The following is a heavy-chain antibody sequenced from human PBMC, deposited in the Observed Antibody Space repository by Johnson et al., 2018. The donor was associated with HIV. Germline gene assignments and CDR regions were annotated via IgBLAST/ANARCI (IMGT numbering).Heavy chain of an antibody. J-gene: IGHJ3*02. Sequence: QVQLVESGGGVVQPGRSLRLSCAASGFTFSSYAMHWVRQAPGKGLEWVAVISYDGSNKYYADSVKCRFTISRDNSKNTLYLQMNSLRAEDTAVYYCTTGTGYYDGSGCYAEAFDIWGQGTMVTVSS. CDR2: ISYDGSNK. D-gene: IGHD3-10*01. CDR1: GFTFSSYA. V-gene: IGHV3-30*03. CDR3: TTGTGYYDGSGCYAEAFDI.